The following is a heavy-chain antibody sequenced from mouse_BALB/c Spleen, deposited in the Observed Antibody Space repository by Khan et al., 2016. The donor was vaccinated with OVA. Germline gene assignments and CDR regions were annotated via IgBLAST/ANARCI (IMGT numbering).Heavy chain of an antibody. V-gene: IGHV5-17*02. CDR2: ISSGSSTI. CDR3: ARNYGYYFDY. CDR1: GFTFSSFG. D-gene: IGHD1-2*01. J-gene: IGHJ2*01. Sequence: EVELVESGGGLVQPGGSRKLSCAASGFTFSSFGMHWVRQAPEKGLEWVAYISSGSSTIYYADTVKGRFTISRDNPKNTLFLQMTSLRSEDTATYFCARNYGYYFDYWGQGTTLTVSS.